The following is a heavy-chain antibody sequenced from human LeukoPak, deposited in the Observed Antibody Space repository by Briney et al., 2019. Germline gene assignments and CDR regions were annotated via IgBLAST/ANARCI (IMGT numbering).Heavy chain of an antibody. CDR3: ARDGADTAMVTRRVYYYYGMDV. J-gene: IGHJ6*02. CDR1: GFTFTGYS. V-gene: IGHV3-21*01. D-gene: IGHD5-18*01. Sequence: GGSLRLSCVVSGFTFTGYSMNWVRQAPGKGLEWVSSISSRSSHIFYADSVKGRFTISRDNARNALDLQMNSLRAEDAAVYYCARDGADTAMVTRRVYYYYGMDVWGQGTTVTVSS. CDR2: ISSRSSHI.